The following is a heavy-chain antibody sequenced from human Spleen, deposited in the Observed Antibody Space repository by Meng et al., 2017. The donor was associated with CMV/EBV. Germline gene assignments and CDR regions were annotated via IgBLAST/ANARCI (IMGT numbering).Heavy chain of an antibody. V-gene: IGHV3-21*01. D-gene: IGHD1-7*01. CDR2: ISSSSGYI. Sequence: WIRQHPGAGLEWVSSISSSSGYIYYADSVKGRFTISRDNAKNSLYLQMNSLRAEDTAVYYCARDKVLNNWNYWFDPWGQGTLVTVSS. CDR3: ARDKVLNNWNYWFDP. J-gene: IGHJ5*02.